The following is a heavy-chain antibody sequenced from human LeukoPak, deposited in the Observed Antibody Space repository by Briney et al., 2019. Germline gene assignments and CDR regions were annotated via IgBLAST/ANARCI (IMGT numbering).Heavy chain of an antibody. CDR3: ARGDYGDYVVNWFDP. V-gene: IGHV1-8*02. CDR2: MNPNSGNT. J-gene: IGHJ5*02. D-gene: IGHD4-17*01. CDR1: GYTFTSYG. Sequence: ASVKVSCKASGYTFTSYGISWVRQAPGQGLEWMGWMNPNSGNTGYAQKFQGRVTMTRNTSISTAYMELSSLRSEDTAVYYCARGDYGDYVVNWFDPWGQGTLVTVSS.